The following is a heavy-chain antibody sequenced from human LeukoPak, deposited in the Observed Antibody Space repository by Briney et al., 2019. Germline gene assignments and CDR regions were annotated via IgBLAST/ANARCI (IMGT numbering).Heavy chain of an antibody. Sequence: GGSLRLSCAASGFTLSRSWMHWVRQVPGKGLVWVSHINSDGSTTNYADSVKGRFTISRDNSKNTLYLQMNSLRAEDTAVYYCARALPPAYSSSSLDYWGQGTLVTVSS. J-gene: IGHJ4*02. CDR2: INSDGSTT. CDR1: GFTLSRSW. D-gene: IGHD6-6*01. CDR3: ARALPPAYSSSSLDY. V-gene: IGHV3-74*01.